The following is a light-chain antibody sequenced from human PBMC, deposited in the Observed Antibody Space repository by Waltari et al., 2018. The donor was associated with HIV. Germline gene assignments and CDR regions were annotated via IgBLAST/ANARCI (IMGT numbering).Light chain of an antibody. Sequence: QSMLTQPPSASRSPGQRVLMSCSGTNSNIGHNFVSWFQQVPGGAPHLVCSRNDHRPAGVPDRFSAAKSGSSASLAITGLQSDDEAAYYCASWDDKLSHWVFGGGTKLTV. V-gene: IGLV1-47*01. CDR3: ASWDDKLSHWV. CDR1: NSNIGHNF. J-gene: IGLJ3*02. CDR2: RND.